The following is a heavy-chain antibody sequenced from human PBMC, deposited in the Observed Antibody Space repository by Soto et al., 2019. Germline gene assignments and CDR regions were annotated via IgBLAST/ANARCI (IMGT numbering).Heavy chain of an antibody. CDR1: GGSISSSNW. D-gene: IGHD4-17*01. J-gene: IGHJ2*01. Sequence: QVQLQESGPGLVKPSGTLSLTCAVSGGSISSSNWWSWVRQPPGKGLEWIGEIYHSGSTNYNPSRKSRVTISVDKSKTQFSLKLSSVTAADTAVYYCATSPDYGDYVWSGSFDLWGRGTLVTVSS. CDR2: IYHSGST. CDR3: ATSPDYGDYVWSGSFDL. V-gene: IGHV4-4*02.